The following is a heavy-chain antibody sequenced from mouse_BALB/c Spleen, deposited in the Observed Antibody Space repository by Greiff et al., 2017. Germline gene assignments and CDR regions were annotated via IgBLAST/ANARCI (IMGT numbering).Heavy chain of an antibody. CDR2: IDPANGNT. CDR3: AIYYDYDDGAY. D-gene: IGHD2-4*01. CDR1: GFNIKDTY. V-gene: IGHV14-3*02. Sequence: LVESGAELVKPGASVKLSCTASGFNIKDTYMHWVKQRPEQGLEWIGRIDPANGNTKYDPKFQGKATITADTSSNTAYLQLSSLTSEDTAVYYCAIYYDYDDGAYWGQGTLVTVSA. J-gene: IGHJ3*01.